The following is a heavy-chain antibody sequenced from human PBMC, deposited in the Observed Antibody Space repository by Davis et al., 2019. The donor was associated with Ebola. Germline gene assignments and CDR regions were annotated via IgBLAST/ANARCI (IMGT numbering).Heavy chain of an antibody. CDR3: AREGTNSQGRGLDV. J-gene: IGHJ6*02. Sequence: PSETLSLTCAVYGGSFSGYYWSWIRQPPGKGLEWIGEINHSGSTNYNPSLKSRVTMSIDTSKNQFSLTLTSVTAADTAMYYCAREGTNSQGRGLDVWGQGTTVTVSS. CDR2: INHSGST. CDR1: GGSFSGYY. D-gene: IGHD4-23*01. V-gene: IGHV4-34*01.